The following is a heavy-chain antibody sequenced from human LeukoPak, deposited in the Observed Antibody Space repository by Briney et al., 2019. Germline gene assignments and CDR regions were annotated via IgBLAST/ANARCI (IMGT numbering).Heavy chain of an antibody. CDR1: GFTFSRNW. J-gene: IGHJ4*02. CDR2: IKQDGSEK. D-gene: IGHD4-17*01. V-gene: IGHV3-7*05. CDR3: ARLAYSDPNYFDY. Sequence: PGGSLRLSCAASGFTFSRNWMTWVRQSPGKGLEWVANIKQDGSEKYYVDSVKGRFTISRDNAKSSVYLQMNSLRGEDTAVYYCARLAYSDPNYFDYWGQGTLVTVSS.